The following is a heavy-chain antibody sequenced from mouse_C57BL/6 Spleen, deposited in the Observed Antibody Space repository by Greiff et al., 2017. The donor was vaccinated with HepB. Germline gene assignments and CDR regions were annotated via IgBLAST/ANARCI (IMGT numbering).Heavy chain of an antibody. CDR2: IDPSDSYT. J-gene: IGHJ2*01. CDR3: AREGGTGVHYFDY. CDR1: GYTFTSYW. D-gene: IGHD4-1*01. V-gene: IGHV1-50*01. Sequence: QVQLQQPGAELVKPGASVKLSCKASGYTFTSYWMQWVKQRPGQGLEWIGEIDPSDSYTNYNQKFKGKATLTVDTSSSTAYMQLSSLTSEDSAVYYCAREGGTGVHYFDYWGQGTTLTVSS.